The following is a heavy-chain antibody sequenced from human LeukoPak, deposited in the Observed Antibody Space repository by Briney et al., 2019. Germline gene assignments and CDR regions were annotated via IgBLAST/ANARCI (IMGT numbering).Heavy chain of an antibody. CDR1: GSTFSSYG. CDR2: ISYDGSNK. CDR3: AKERNYYGSGSLDY. D-gene: IGHD3-10*01. V-gene: IGHV3-30*18. Sequence: PGGSLRLSCAASGSTFSSYGMHWVRQAPGKGLEWVAVISYDGSNKYYADSVKGRFTISRDNSKNTLYLQMNSLRAEDTAVYYCAKERNYYGSGSLDYWGQGTLVTVSS. J-gene: IGHJ4*02.